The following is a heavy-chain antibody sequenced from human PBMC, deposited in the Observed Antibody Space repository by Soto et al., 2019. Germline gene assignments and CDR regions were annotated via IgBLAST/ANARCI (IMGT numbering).Heavy chain of an antibody. CDR2: ICYSGST. V-gene: IGHV4-59*01. CDR3: ARVSDGGVGI. Sequence: QVQLQESGPGLVKPSETLSLTCTVSGGSISSYYWSWIRQPPGKGLEWIGYICYSGSTNYNPFLKSRVTISVDTSKTQFSLTLSSVTAADTAVYYCARVSDGGVGIWGQGTLVTVAS. CDR1: GGSISSYY. D-gene: IGHD4-17*01. J-gene: IGHJ4*02.